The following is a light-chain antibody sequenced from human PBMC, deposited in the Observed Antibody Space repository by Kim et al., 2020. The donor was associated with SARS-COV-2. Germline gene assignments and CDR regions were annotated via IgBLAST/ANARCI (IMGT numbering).Light chain of an antibody. CDR1: QSVSSRY. CDR3: QQYGSSPMYT. Sequence: SPGERATLTCRASQSVSSRYLAWYQQKPGQAPRLLIYGASSRATGIPDRFSGSGSGTDFTLTISRLEPEDFAVYYCQQYGSSPMYTFGQGTKLEI. CDR2: GAS. V-gene: IGKV3-20*01. J-gene: IGKJ2*01.